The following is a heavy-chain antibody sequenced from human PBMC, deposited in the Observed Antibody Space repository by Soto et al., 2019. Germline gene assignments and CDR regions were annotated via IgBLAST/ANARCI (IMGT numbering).Heavy chain of an antibody. CDR2: ISPILGIA. Sequence: SVKVSCKASGGTFSSYTISWARQAPGQGLEWMGRISPILGIANYAQKFQGRVTITADKSTSTAYMELRSLRSDDTAVYYCAYVQLERPTHGWFDPWGQGTLVTVSS. V-gene: IGHV1-69*02. CDR3: AYVQLERPTHGWFDP. J-gene: IGHJ5*02. D-gene: IGHD1-1*01. CDR1: GGTFSSYT.